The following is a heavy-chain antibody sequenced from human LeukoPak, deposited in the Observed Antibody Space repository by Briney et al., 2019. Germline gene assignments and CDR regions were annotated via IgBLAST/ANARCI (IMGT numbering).Heavy chain of an antibody. CDR2: IYYSGST. V-gene: IGHV4-39*01. Sequence: SETLSLTCTVSGGSISSSSYYWGWIRQPPGKGLEWIGSIYYSGSTYYNPSLKSRVTISVDTSKNQFSLKLSSVTAADTAVYYCARPTDYDSSGYGTWGQETLVTVSS. CDR1: GGSISSSSYY. D-gene: IGHD3-22*01. CDR3: ARPTDYDSSGYGT. J-gene: IGHJ5*02.